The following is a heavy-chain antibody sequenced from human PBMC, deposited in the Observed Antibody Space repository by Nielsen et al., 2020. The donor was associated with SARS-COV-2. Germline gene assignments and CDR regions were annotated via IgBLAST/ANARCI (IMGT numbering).Heavy chain of an antibody. CDR1: GDSASTNDW. V-gene: IGHV4-4*02. Sequence: SETLSLTCAVSGDSASTNDWWTWVRQSPGKGLEWIGEVSRSGNINYSPSLKSRVTLSMDKSKRQFSLRLTSVSAADTAVYFCARGSLVVVPSPILGLGPIFYYFCLDVWGKGTTVTVSS. CDR2: VSRSGNI. J-gene: IGHJ6*03. D-gene: IGHD2-21*01. CDR3: ARGSLVVVPSPILGLGPIFYYFCLDV.